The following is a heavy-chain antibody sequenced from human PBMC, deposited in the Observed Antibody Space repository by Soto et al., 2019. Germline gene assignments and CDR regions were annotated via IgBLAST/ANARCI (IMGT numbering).Heavy chain of an antibody. CDR1: GFSFVSHA. Sequence: GGSLRLSCECAGFSFVSHAMEWVRQAPGKGLEWISTITGGFQKTFYAASVKGRFTISRDNSKNTVYLQLNSLRDEDSAVYYCARGSDISEMNPLDVWGQGTTVTVSS. D-gene: IGHD3-9*01. J-gene: IGHJ6*02. CDR3: ARGSDISEMNPLDV. CDR2: ITGGFQKT. V-gene: IGHV3-23*01.